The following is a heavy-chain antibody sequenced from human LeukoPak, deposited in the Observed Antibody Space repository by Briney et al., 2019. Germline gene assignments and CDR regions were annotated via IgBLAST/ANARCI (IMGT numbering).Heavy chain of an antibody. J-gene: IGHJ4*02. D-gene: IGHD5-18*01. CDR3: ARLRGYSYGYSH. V-gene: IGHV4-30-4*07. CDR2: VYHSGNA. Sequence: SETLSLTCAVSGDSIRSVGYSWSWIRQPPGKRLEWLGYVYHSGNANYNPSLKSRLTISVDTSRNEFSLKLSSVTAADTAVYYCARLRGYSYGYSHWGQGTPVTVSS. CDR1: GDSIRSVGYS.